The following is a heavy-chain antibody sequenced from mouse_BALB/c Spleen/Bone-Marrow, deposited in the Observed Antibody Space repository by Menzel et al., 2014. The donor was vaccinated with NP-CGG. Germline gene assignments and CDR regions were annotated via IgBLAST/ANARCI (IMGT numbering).Heavy chain of an antibody. V-gene: IGHV1-84*02. D-gene: IGHD1-1*01. CDR1: GYTFTDYC. CDR2: IYPGSGNA. Sequence: QVQLQQPGPELVKPGASVKISCKASGYTFTDYCINWVKQKPGQGLEWIGWIYPGSGNAQYNEKFKGKATLTVDTSSNTAYMQLSSLTSEGTAVYFCARPPYYYGSRPYWYLDVWGAGTTVTVSS. J-gene: IGHJ1*01. CDR3: ARPPYYYGSRPYWYLDV.